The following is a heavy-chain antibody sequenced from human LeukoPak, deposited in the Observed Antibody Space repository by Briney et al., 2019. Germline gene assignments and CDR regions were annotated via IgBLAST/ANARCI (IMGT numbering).Heavy chain of an antibody. CDR2: ISGSGGST. Sequence: PGGSLRLSCAASGFTFSSYAMSWVRQAPGKGLERVSAISGSGGSTYYADSVKGRFTISRDNSKNTLYLQMNSLRAEDTAVYYCARGPNLAAAGPNWFDPWGQGTLVTVSS. V-gene: IGHV3-23*01. J-gene: IGHJ5*02. CDR3: ARGPNLAAAGPNWFDP. CDR1: GFTFSSYA. D-gene: IGHD6-13*01.